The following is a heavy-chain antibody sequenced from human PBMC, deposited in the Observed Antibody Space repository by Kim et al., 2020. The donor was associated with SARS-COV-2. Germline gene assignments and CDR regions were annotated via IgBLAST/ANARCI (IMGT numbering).Heavy chain of an antibody. J-gene: IGHJ4*02. V-gene: IGHV4-34*01. Sequence: SETLSLTCAVYGGSFSGYYWSWIRQPPGKGLEWIGEINHSGSTNYNPSLKSRVTISVDTSKNQFSLKLSSVTAADTAVYYCASYSGSYYIPFDYWGQGTLVTVSS. D-gene: IGHD3-10*01. CDR1: GGSFSGYY. CDR3: ASYSGSYYIPFDY. CDR2: INHSGST.